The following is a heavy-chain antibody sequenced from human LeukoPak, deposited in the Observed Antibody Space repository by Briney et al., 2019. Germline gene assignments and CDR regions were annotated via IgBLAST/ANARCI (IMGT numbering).Heavy chain of an antibody. D-gene: IGHD6-19*01. CDR2: ISRNGDST. V-gene: IGHV3-64*01. CDR1: GFSFSSYA. CDR3: ARGSGWYYY. J-gene: IGHJ4*02. Sequence: GGSLRLSCAASGFSFSSYAMHWVRQAPGKGLEYVSAISRNGDSTYYTNSVKGRFIISRDNAKNSLYLQMNSLRAEDTAVYYCARGSGWYYYWGQGTLVTVSS.